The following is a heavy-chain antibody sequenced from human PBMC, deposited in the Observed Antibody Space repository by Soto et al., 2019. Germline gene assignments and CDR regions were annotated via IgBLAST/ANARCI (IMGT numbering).Heavy chain of an antibody. J-gene: IGHJ4*02. CDR2: IWYDGSNK. D-gene: IGHD2-2*01. CDR3: ARDLAFCSSTSCYFYRGLDY. Sequence: GGSLRLSCAASGFTFSSYGMHWVRQAPGKGLEWVAVIWYDGSNKYYADSVKGRFTISRDNSKNTLYLQMNSLRAEDTAVYYCARDLAFCSSTSCYFYRGLDYWGQGTLVTVSS. CDR1: GFTFSSYG. V-gene: IGHV3-33*01.